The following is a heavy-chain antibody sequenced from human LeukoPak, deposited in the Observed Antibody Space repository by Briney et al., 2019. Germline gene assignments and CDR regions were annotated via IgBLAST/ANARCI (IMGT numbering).Heavy chain of an antibody. D-gene: IGHD1-26*01. J-gene: IGHJ4*02. V-gene: IGHV3-7*01. CDR1: GFTFSNTW. Sequence: GGSLRLSCATSGFTFSNTWMAWVRQAPGKGLEWVANINQDSKTKQYVDSVKGQFTISRDNAKNSLFLQMSSLTVEDTGIYYCARDQSGSLDYCGQGTLVTVSS. CDR3: ARDQSGSLDY. CDR2: INQDSKTK.